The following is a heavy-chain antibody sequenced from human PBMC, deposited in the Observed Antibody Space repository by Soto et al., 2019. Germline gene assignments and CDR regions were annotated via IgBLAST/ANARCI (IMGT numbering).Heavy chain of an antibody. D-gene: IGHD2-2*01. J-gene: IGHJ6*03. CDR2: ISGSGGTT. CDR3: AKRYCISTTCLSLDFYYYFDV. CDR1: GFSFSNYA. V-gene: IGHV3-23*01. Sequence: SGGSLRLSFAASGFSFSNYAMRWGPQPPGEGLEGGSRISGSGGTTYYAGSVKGRFTISRDNSKNTVYLQMNSLRAEDSAVYYCAKRYCISTTCLSLDFYYYFDVWGQGTMVTVSS.